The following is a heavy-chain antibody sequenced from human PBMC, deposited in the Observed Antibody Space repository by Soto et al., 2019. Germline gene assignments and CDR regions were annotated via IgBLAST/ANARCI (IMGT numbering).Heavy chain of an antibody. CDR3: ARTVGAAYYFDF. J-gene: IGHJ4*02. D-gene: IGHD1-26*01. CDR1: GDSMTKYY. V-gene: IGHV4-4*07. CDR2: IDTSGST. Sequence: QVQLQESGPGLVKPSETLSLTCNVSGDSMTKYYWSWIRQPAGKGLEWIGRIDTSGSTNYNPSLKSRVTMSIDTSNNHFSLSLKSVTAADTAMYYCARTVGAAYYFDFWGQGARVTVSS.